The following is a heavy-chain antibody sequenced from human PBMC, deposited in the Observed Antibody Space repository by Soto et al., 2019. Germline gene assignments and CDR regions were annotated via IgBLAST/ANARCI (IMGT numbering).Heavy chain of an antibody. CDR3: GRGPYNGVLH. D-gene: IGHD3-10*01. CDR2: VYYNGNT. J-gene: IGHJ4*02. Sequence: QVRLQESGPGLVKPSETLSLTCSVSGGSVSSYYWSWIRQPPGKGLEWIGYVYYNGNTNYNPSPKSRVTISVDTSRNQFSLRLSSVTAADTAVYYCGRGPYNGVLHWGQGTLVTVSS. CDR1: GGSVSSYY. V-gene: IGHV4-59*02.